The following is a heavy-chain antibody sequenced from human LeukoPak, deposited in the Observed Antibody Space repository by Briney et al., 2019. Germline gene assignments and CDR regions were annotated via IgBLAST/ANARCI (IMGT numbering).Heavy chain of an antibody. CDR2: IYTSGNT. CDR1: GASITSYY. D-gene: IGHD3-16*02. Sequence: SETLSLTCTVSGASITSYYWSWIRHPAGKGLEWIGLIYTSGNTNYYPSLKSRVTMSQDMSKNQISLNLNSVAAADTAVYYCARAPTFEGVIVFDPWGQGTLVTVSS. J-gene: IGHJ5*02. V-gene: IGHV4-4*07. CDR3: ARAPTFEGVIVFDP.